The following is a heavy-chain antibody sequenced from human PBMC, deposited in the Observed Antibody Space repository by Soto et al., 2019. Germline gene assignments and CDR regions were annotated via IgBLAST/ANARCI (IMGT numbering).Heavy chain of an antibody. Sequence: ASVKVSCKASGYTFTSYGISWVRQAPGQGLEWMGWISAYNGNTNYAQKLQGRVTMTTDTSTSTAYMELRSLRSDDTAVYYCARGAPSYDFWSGKDAFDIWGQGTMVTVSS. J-gene: IGHJ3*02. V-gene: IGHV1-18*01. CDR2: ISAYNGNT. D-gene: IGHD3-3*01. CDR1: GYTFTSYG. CDR3: ARGAPSYDFWSGKDAFDI.